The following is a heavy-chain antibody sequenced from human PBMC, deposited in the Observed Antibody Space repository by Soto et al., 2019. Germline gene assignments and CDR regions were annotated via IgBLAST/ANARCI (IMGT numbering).Heavy chain of an antibody. CDR2: ISYDGSNK. D-gene: IGHD3-22*01. V-gene: IGHV3-30-3*01. J-gene: IGHJ4*02. Sequence: GGSLRLSCAASGFTFIRYAMHWVRQAPGKGLEWVAVISYDGSNKYYADSVKGRFTISRDNPKNTLYLQMNSLRAEDTAVYYCARDSIYYDSSGSRHSRLASWGQGTLVTVSS. CDR1: GFTFIRYA. CDR3: ARDSIYYDSSGSRHSRLAS.